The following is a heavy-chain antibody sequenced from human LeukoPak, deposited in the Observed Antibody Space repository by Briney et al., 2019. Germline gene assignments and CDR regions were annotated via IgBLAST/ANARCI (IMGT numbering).Heavy chain of an antibody. J-gene: IGHJ5*02. V-gene: IGHV4-59*08. D-gene: IGHD1-7*01. CDR3: ARGTNWLDP. Sequence: PSETLSLTCAVSGGSISSYYWNWIRQPPGEGLEWIGYIYYSGKSSHNPSLKSRVTISVDTSKNQFSLKLSSVTAADTAVYYCARGTNWLDPWGQGTLVTVSS. CDR2: IYYSGKS. CDR1: GGSISSYY.